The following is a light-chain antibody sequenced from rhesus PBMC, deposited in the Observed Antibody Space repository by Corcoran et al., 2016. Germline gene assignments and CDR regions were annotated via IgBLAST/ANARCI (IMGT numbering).Light chain of an antibody. V-gene: IGKV1S15*01. CDR3: QHGYGTPLT. J-gene: IGKJ4*01. Sequence: DIQMTQSPSSLSASVGDTVTITCRASQGISNNLAWYQQKPGKVPKLLIYYASTLQSGGPSRFSGSGSWTDFTLTISSLQPEDFATYYGQHGYGTPLTFGVGTKVEIK. CDR2: YAS. CDR1: QGISNN.